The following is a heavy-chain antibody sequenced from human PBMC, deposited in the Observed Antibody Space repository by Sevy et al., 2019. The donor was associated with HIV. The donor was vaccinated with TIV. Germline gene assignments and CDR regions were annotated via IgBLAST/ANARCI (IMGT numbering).Heavy chain of an antibody. D-gene: IGHD6-13*01. CDR2: ISYDGSNK. Sequence: GGSLRLSCAASGFTFSSYAMHWVRQAPGKGLEWVAVISYDGSNKYYADSVKGRFTISRDNSKNTLYLQMNSLRAEDTAVYYCAREFSPPGTVYYYGMDVWGQGTTVTVSS. V-gene: IGHV3-30-3*01. CDR1: GFTFSSYA. J-gene: IGHJ6*02. CDR3: AREFSPPGTVYYYGMDV.